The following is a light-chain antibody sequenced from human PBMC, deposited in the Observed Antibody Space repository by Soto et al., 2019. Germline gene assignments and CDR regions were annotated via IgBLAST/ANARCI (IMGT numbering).Light chain of an antibody. CDR1: SSDVGGYNY. V-gene: IGLV2-14*01. J-gene: IGLJ2*01. CDR3: SSYTSSSTVV. Sequence: SALTQPASVSGSPGQSITISCTGTSSDVGGYNYVSWYQQHPGKAPKLMIYDVSNRPSGVSNRFSGSKSGNTASLTISGFQGEDEADYYCSSYTSSSTVVFGGGTKVTVL. CDR2: DVS.